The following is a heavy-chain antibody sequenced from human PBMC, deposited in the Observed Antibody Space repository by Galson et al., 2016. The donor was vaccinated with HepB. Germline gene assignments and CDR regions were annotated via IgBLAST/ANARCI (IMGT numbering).Heavy chain of an antibody. V-gene: IGHV4-39*01. D-gene: IGHD6-19*01. CDR1: GGSINNSDSY. J-gene: IGHJ4*02. CDR2: VYYIGTT. Sequence: ETLSLTCTVSGGSINNSDSYWGWIRQPPGRGLEWIGSVYYIGTTYYNPSLKSRVTISVDTSKSQLSLDVRSVTAADTAVYFCARHQQWLITIDSWGQGALVTVSS. CDR3: ARHQQWLITIDS.